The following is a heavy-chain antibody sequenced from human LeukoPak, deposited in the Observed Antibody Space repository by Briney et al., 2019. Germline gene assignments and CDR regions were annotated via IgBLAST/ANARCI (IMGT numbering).Heavy chain of an antibody. CDR1: GFIVSNNY. CDR2: INTGGTT. CDR3: ARVGPHTSYAMDV. V-gene: IGHV3-66*02. D-gene: IGHD1-26*01. J-gene: IGHJ6*02. Sequence: PGGSLRLSCAASGFIVSNNYMNWVRQAPGKGLEWVSVINTGGTTQYADSVKGRCTISRDTSKNMLYLQMSSLTTEDTAVYYCARVGPHTSYAMDVWGQGTTVTVSS.